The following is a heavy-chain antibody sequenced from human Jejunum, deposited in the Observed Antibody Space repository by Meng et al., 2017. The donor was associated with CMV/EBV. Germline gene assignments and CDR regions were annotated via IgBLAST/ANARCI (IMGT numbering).Heavy chain of an antibody. CDR2: INQDEGEK. V-gene: IGHV3-7*01. J-gene: IGHJ6*02. CDR1: FTFTTYW. CDR3: ARISKYRYGVYGMDV. D-gene: IGHD5-18*01. Sequence: FTFTTYWMAWVRQAPGKGLEWVANINQDEGEKYYVDSVYGRFTVSRDNAKNSLYLEMNSLRAEDTAVYYCARISKYRYGVYGMDVWGQGTTVTV.